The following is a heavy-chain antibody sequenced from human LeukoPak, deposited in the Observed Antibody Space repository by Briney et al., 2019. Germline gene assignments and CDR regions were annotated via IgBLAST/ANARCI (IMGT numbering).Heavy chain of an antibody. CDR1: GGSISSYY. D-gene: IGHD2-2*01. CDR2: IYTSGST. J-gene: IGHJ6*03. V-gene: IGHV4-4*07. CDR3: AREVGYQLYYYYYYYMDV. Sequence: SETLSLTCTVSGGSISSYYWSWIRQPAGKGLEWIGRIYTSGSTNYSPSLKSRVTMSVDTSKNQFSLKLSSVTAADTAVYYCAREVGYQLYYYYYYYMDVWGKGTTVTVSS.